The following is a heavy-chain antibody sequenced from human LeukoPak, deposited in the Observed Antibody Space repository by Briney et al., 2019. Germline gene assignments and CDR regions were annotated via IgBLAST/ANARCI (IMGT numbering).Heavy chain of an antibody. CDR3: ARDVPQYSGPRYSAFDI. D-gene: IGHD5-12*01. V-gene: IGHV7-4-1*02. CDR1: GYTFTSYA. Sequence: ASVKVSCKASGYTFTSYAMNWVRQAPGQGLEWMGWINTNTGNPTYAQGFTGRFVFSLDTSVSTAYLQISSLKAEDTAVYYCARDVPQYSGPRYSAFDIWGQGTMVTVSS. J-gene: IGHJ3*02. CDR2: INTNTGNP.